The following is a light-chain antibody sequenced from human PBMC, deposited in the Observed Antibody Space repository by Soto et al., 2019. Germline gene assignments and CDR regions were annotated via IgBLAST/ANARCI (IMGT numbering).Light chain of an antibody. CDR3: QQYHIYSGT. J-gene: IGKJ1*01. CDR2: KAS. CDR1: QTISSW. V-gene: IGKV1-5*03. Sequence: DIQMTPSPSTLSGSVGDSVTITCRASQTISSWLAWYQQKPGKPPNLLIYKASTLASGVPSRFSGSGSGTEFTLTINSLQPDDFATYYCQQYHIYSGTFGQGTKVDIK.